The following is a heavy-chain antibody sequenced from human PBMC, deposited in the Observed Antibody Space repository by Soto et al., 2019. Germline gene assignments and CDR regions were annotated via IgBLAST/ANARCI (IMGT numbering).Heavy chain of an antibody. V-gene: IGHV3-64D*06. CDR3: VEDRYVDY. J-gene: IGHJ4*02. CDR2: ISSEGAST. CDR1: GFTFSGYA. Sequence: GGSLRLSCSVSGFTFSGYAMHWVRQAPGKGLEYVASISSEGASTYYADSVKGRFIISRDNSKNTLYLQMSSLRAEDTAVYYCVEDRYVDYWGQGILVTVSS.